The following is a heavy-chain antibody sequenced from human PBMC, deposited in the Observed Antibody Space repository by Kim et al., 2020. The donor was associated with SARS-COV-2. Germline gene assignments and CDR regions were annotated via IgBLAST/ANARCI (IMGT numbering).Heavy chain of an antibody. V-gene: IGHV1-18*01. CDR1: GYTFTSYG. CDR2: ISAYNGNT. CDR3: ASNEPEGSYYYYYGMDV. J-gene: IGHJ6*02. Sequence: ASVKVSCKASGYTFTSYGISWVLQAPGQGLEWMGWISAYNGNTNYAQKLQGRVTMTTDTSTSTAYMELRSLRSDDTAVYYCASNEPEGSYYYYYGMDVWGQGTTVTVSS. D-gene: IGHD2-8*01.